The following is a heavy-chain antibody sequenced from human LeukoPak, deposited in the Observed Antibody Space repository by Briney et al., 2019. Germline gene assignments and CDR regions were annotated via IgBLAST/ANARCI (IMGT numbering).Heavy chain of an antibody. D-gene: IGHD6-13*01. V-gene: IGHV4-38-2*02. CDR1: GYSISSGYH. CDR2: IHHSGNP. J-gene: IGHJ4*02. Sequence: SETLSLTCTVSGYSISSGYHWSWIRQPPGKGLEWIANIHHSGNPYYNPSLRSRVTISVDTSKNQFSLRLSSVTAADTAVYYCAKDGNSWSREIWGQGTLVTVSS. CDR3: AKDGNSWSREI.